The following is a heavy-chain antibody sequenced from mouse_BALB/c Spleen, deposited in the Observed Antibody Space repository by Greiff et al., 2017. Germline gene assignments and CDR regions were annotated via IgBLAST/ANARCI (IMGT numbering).Heavy chain of an antibody. Sequence: EVNVVESGGGLVKPGGSLKLSCAASGFTFSSYAMSWVRQTPEKRLEWVASISSGGSTYYPDSVKGRFTISRDNARNILYLQMSSLRSEDTAMYYCARATMITTGFAYWGQGTLVTVSA. CDR3: ARATMITTGFAY. V-gene: IGHV5-6-5*01. D-gene: IGHD2-4*01. CDR1: GFTFSSYA. CDR2: ISSGGST. J-gene: IGHJ3*01.